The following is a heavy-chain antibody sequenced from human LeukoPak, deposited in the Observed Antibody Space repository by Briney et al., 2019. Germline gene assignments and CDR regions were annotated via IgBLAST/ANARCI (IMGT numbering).Heavy chain of an antibody. Sequence: GGSLRLSCAASGFTFSDSYMTWIRQAPGKGLEWVSYITNTGNSMEYVDSVKGRFTISRDNAKSSLYLQMNNLRAEDTAVYYCARDPYSGHYGNDYYYYMDVWGKGTTVTIPS. V-gene: IGHV3-11*04. J-gene: IGHJ6*03. CDR3: ARDPYSGHYGNDYYYYMDV. D-gene: IGHD5-12*01. CDR2: ITNTGNSM. CDR1: GFTFSDSY.